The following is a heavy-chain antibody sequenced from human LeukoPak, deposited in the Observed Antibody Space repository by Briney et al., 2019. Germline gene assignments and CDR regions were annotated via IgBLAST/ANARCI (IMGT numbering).Heavy chain of an antibody. V-gene: IGHV1-46*01. CDR1: GYTFTSYY. D-gene: IGHD5-18*01. CDR3: AREDGPFYSYGPPTFLTDYYYYGMDV. CDR2: INPSGGST. J-gene: IGHJ6*02. Sequence: ASVKVSCKASGYTFTSYYMHWVRQAPGQGLEWMGIINPSGGSTSYAQKFQGRVTMTRDTSTSTVYMELSSLRSEDTAVYYCAREDGPFYSYGPPTFLTDYYYYGMDVWGQGTTVTVSS.